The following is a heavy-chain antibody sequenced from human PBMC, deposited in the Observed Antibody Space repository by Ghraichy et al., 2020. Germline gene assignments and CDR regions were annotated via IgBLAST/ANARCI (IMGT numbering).Heavy chain of an antibody. CDR3: IRDIPFNLGDF. CDR2: IKPDGSVT. D-gene: IGHD1-1*01. CDR1: QFIFSAYW. Sequence: GESLNISCAASQFIFSAYWMHWVRQDPGMGLMWVASIKPDGSVTTYADSVKGRFTISRDNAKSTLFLQMNSLRAEDTDVYYCIRDIPFNLGDFWGQGTLVAVSS. J-gene: IGHJ4*02. V-gene: IGHV3-74*03.